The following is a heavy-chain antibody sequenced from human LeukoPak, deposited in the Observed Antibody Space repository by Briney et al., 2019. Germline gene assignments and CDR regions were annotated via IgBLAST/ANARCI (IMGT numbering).Heavy chain of an antibody. CDR1: GGSFSGYY. CDR2: INHSGST. Sequence: PSETLSLTCAVYGGSFSGYYWSWIRQPPGKGLEWIGEINHSGSTNYNPSLKSRVTISVDTSKNQFSLKLSSVTAADTAVYYCASQDYSNNYPPYYYYYGMDVWGQGTTVTVSS. D-gene: IGHD4-4*01. J-gene: IGHJ6*02. CDR3: ASQDYSNNYPPYYYYYGMDV. V-gene: IGHV4-34*01.